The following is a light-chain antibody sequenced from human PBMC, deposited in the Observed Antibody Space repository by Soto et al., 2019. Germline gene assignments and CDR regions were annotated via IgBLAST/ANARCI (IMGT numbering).Light chain of an antibody. J-gene: IGLJ1*01. CDR1: SSDVGSYNL. CDR3: CSYAGSRSYV. V-gene: IGLV2-23*01. Sequence: QSVLTQPASVSGSPGQSITISCNGSSSDVGSYNLVSWYQQHPGKAPKVMIYEGSKRPSGVSTRFSGSKSGNTASLTISGLQAEDESDYYCCSYAGSRSYVFGTGTKVTVL. CDR2: EGS.